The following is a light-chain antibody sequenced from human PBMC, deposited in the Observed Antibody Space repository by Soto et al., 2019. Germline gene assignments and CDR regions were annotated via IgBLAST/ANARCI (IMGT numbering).Light chain of an antibody. J-gene: IGKJ1*01. CDR3: RQYNHWLTWT. CDR2: SAS. V-gene: IGKV3-15*01. CDR1: QSVSSK. Sequence: EIVMTQSPATLSLSPGQRATLSCRASQSVSSKLAWYQQRPGQAPRLLIYSASTRATGIPARFSGSGSGTEFTLTISSLQSEDFAVYYCRQYNHWLTWTFGQGTKVEIK.